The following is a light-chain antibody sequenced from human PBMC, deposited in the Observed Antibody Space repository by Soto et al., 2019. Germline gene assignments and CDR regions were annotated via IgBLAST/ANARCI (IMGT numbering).Light chain of an antibody. CDR2: EVT. V-gene: IGLV2-14*01. CDR3: SSYRKTTFPHVV. Sequence: QSALTQPASVSGSPGQSITISCTGTSSDIGADDFVSWYQHHPDKTPKLIIFEVTYRPTGISHRFSASKSGNTASLTISGLEAEDEALYYCSSYRKTTFPHVVFGGGTKLTVL. J-gene: IGLJ2*01. CDR1: SSDIGADDF.